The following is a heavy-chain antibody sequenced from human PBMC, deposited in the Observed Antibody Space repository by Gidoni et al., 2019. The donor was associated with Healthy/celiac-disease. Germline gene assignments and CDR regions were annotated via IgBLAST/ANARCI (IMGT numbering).Heavy chain of an antibody. CDR3: AREGSSSMELDY. J-gene: IGHJ4*02. D-gene: IGHD6-6*01. Sequence: QVQLVQSGAEVKKTGASVKVSCKASGGTFSSYAISWVRPAPGQGLAWMGGILPIFGTANYAQKFQGRVTITADESTSTAYMELSSLRSEDTAVYYCAREGSSSMELDYWGQGTLVTVSS. CDR2: ILPIFGTA. V-gene: IGHV1-69*01. CDR1: GGTFSSYA.